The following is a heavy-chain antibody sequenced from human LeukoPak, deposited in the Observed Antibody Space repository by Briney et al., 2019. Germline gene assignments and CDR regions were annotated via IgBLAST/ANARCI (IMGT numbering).Heavy chain of an antibody. D-gene: IGHD1-26*01. V-gene: IGHV1-46*03. CDR2: INPSGGST. J-gene: IGHJ4*02. CDR3: ARAEWELPYFDY. Sequence: ASVKVSCKASGYTLTSYYMHWVRQPPGHGLEWMGIINPSGGSTHYAQKFQGRVTMTRDTSTSTVYMELSSLRSEDTAVYYCARAEWELPYFDYWGQGTLVTVSS. CDR1: GYTLTSYY.